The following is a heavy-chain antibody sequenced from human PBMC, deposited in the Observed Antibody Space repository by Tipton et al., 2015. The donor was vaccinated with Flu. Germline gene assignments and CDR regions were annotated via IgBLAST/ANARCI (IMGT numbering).Heavy chain of an antibody. D-gene: IGHD1-1*01. CDR3: ARDTTDDAFDI. Sequence: TLSLTCTVSGGSISSYYWSWIRQPPGKGLEWIGYIYYGGSTNYNPSLKSRVTISVDTSKNQFSLKLSSVTAADTAVYYCARDTTDDAFDIWGQGTMVTVSS. V-gene: IGHV4-59*01. CDR1: GGSISSYY. CDR2: IYYGGST. J-gene: IGHJ3*02.